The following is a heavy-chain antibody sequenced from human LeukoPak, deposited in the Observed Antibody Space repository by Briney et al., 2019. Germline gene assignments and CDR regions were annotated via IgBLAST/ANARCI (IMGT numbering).Heavy chain of an antibody. J-gene: IGHJ4*02. D-gene: IGHD4-23*01. CDR1: GGSISSGSYY. CDR3: AREGPGHGGNSGDY. V-gene: IGHV4-61*02. CDR2: IYTSGST. Sequence: SETLSLTCTVSGGSISSGSYYWSWIRQPAGKGLEWIGRIYTSGSTNYNPSLKSRVTISVDTSKNQFSLKLSSVTAADTAVYYCAREGPGHGGNSGDYWGQGTLVTVSS.